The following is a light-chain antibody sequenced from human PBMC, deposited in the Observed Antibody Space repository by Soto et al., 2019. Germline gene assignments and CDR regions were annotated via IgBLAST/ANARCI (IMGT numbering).Light chain of an antibody. J-gene: IGKJ2*01. V-gene: IGKV2-24*01. Sequence: DIVMTQTPLSSPVTLGQPASISCRSSQGFVHSDGKAYLSWLHQRPGQHPRLLIYKVSKRFSGDLDRFSGSGAGTEFTLKISRVEAEDVRVYYCMQPTHFPQYTFGQGTKLEIQ. CDR2: KVS. CDR1: QGFVHSDGKAY. CDR3: MQPTHFPQYT.